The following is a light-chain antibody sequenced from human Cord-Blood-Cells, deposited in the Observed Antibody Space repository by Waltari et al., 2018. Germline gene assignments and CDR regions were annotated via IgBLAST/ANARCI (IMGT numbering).Light chain of an antibody. CDR2: DAS. Sequence: DIQMTQSPPHLPASVGDRVTITCQASQDISNYLNWYQQKPGKAPKLLIYDASNLETGVPSRFSGSGSGTDFTFTISSLQPEDIATYYCQQYDNLPYSFGQGTKLEIK. J-gene: IGKJ2*03. V-gene: IGKV1-33*01. CDR3: QQYDNLPYS. CDR1: QDISNY.